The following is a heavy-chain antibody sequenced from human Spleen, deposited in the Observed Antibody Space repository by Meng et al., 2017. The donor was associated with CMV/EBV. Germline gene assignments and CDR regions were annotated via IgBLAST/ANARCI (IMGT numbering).Heavy chain of an antibody. V-gene: IGHV3-23*01. CDR3: PKSMSGYSSGWYDY. Sequence: GGSLRLSCAASGFTFSTYIMNWVRQAPGKGLEWVSAISGSGGSTYYADSVKGRFTISRDNSKNTLYLQMNSLRAEDTAVYYCPKSMSGYSSGWYDYWGQGTLVTVSS. CDR2: ISGSGGST. D-gene: IGHD6-19*01. J-gene: IGHJ4*02. CDR1: GFTFSTYI.